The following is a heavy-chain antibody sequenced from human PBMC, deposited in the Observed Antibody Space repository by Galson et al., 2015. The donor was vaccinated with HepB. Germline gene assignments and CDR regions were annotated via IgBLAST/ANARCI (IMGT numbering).Heavy chain of an antibody. CDR3: AAEESYDFWSSGYYGMDV. J-gene: IGHJ6*02. CDR1: GFTFTSSA. V-gene: IGHV1-58*01. Sequence: SVKVSCKASGFTFTSSAVQWVRQARGQRLEWIGWIVVGSGNTNYAQKFQERVTITRDMSTSTAYMELSSLRSEDTAVYYCAAEESYDFWSSGYYGMDVWGQGTTVTVSS. D-gene: IGHD3-3*01. CDR2: IVVGSGNT.